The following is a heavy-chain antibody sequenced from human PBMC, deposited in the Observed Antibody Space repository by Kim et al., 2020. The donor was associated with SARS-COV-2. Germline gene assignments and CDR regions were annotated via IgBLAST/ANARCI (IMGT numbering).Heavy chain of an antibody. D-gene: IGHD3-22*01. CDR3: VFYDSSGMLSFDY. CDR2: ISYDGSNK. CDR1: GFTFSSYG. Sequence: GGSLRLSCAASGFTFSSYGMHWVRQAPGKGLEWVAVISYDGSNKYYADSVKGRFTISRDNSKNTLYLQMNSLRAEDTAVYYCVFYDSSGMLSFDYWGQGTLVTVSS. V-gene: IGHV3-30*03. J-gene: IGHJ4*02.